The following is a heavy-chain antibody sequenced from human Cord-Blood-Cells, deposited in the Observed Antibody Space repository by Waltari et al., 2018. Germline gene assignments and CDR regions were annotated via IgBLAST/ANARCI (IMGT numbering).Heavy chain of an antibody. CDR1: GGSISSGGYY. V-gene: IGHV4-31*03. CDR3: ARFPVNSRYSYGYYLDY. Sequence: QVQLQESGPGLVKPSQTLSLTCTFSGGSISSGGYYWSWIRQHPGKGLEWIGYIDYRGSTYYNPSPKCRVTISVDTSKNQCSLQPSAGTAAYTAVYYCARFPVNSRYSYGYYLDYWGQGTLVTVSS. J-gene: IGHJ4*01. D-gene: IGHD5-18*01. CDR2: IDYRGST.